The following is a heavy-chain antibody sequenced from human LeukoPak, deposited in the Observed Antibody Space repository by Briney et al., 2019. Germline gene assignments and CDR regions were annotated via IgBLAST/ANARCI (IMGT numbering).Heavy chain of an antibody. J-gene: IGHJ5*02. V-gene: IGHV1-69*06. CDR2: IIPIFGTA. D-gene: IGHD4-23*01. CDR3: ARVGRPRLRWSYNWFDP. CDR1: GYTFTSYG. Sequence: GASVKVSCKASGYTFTSYGISWVRQAPGQGLEWMGGIIPIFGTANYAQKFQGRVTITADKSTSTAYMELSSLRSEDAAVYYCARVGRPRLRWSYNWFDPWGQGTLVTVSS.